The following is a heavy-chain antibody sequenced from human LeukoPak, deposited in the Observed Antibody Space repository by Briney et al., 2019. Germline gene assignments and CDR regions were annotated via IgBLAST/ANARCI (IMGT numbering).Heavy chain of an antibody. CDR2: ISSSSSTI. J-gene: IGHJ4*02. D-gene: IGHD3-22*01. Sequence: PGGSLRLSCAASGFTFSSYSMNWVRQVPGKGLEWVSYISSSSSTIYYADSVKGRFTISRDNAKNSLYLQMNSLRAEDTAVYYCARDYYDSSGTNSFDYWGQGTLVTVSS. CDR3: ARDYYDSSGTNSFDY. V-gene: IGHV3-48*04. CDR1: GFTFSSYS.